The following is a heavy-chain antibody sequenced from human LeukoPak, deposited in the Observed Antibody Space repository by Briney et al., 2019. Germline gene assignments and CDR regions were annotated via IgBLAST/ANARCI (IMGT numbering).Heavy chain of an antibody. J-gene: IGHJ5*02. Sequence: SQTLSLTCTVSGGSISSGDYSWSWIRQPPGKGLEWIGYIYYSGSTYYNPSLKSRVTISVDTSKNQFSLKLSSVTAADTAVYYCARDRGYCSSTSCYPNWFDPWGQGTLVTVSS. D-gene: IGHD2-2*01. CDR3: ARDRGYCSSTSCYPNWFDP. V-gene: IGHV4-30-4*01. CDR1: GGSISSGDYS. CDR2: IYYSGST.